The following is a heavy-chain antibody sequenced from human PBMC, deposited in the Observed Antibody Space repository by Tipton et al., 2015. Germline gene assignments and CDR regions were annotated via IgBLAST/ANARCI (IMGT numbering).Heavy chain of an antibody. CDR3: ARDGSGSLSCFDP. CDR2: ISYSGST. Sequence: TLSLTCGVYGGSFSGYYWTWLRQPPGKGLEWIGYISYSGSTHYNPSFKSRVAISVDTSKNQFSLQLNSVTPEDTAVYYCARDGSGSLSCFDPWGQGTLVTVSS. J-gene: IGHJ5*02. CDR1: GGSFSGYY. V-gene: IGHV4-34*01. D-gene: IGHD3-10*01.